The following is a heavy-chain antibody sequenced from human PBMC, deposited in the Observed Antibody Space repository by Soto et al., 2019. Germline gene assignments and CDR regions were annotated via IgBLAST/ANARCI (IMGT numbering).Heavy chain of an antibody. CDR3: ARGASDFWGAYPEIHFFDY. D-gene: IGHD3-3*01. V-gene: IGHV3-30-3*01. CDR2: ISYDETNK. Sequence: GGSLRLSCAASEFTFSTYPMHWVRQAPGKGLEWVAVISYDETNKYYADSVKGRFTISRDNSKNTLYLQMNNLRADDTAVYYCARGASDFWGAYPEIHFFDYWGHGTLVTVSS. J-gene: IGHJ4*01. CDR1: EFTFSTYP.